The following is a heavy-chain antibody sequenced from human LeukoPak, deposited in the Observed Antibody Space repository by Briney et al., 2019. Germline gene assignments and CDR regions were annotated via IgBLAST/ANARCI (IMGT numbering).Heavy chain of an antibody. J-gene: IGHJ4*02. CDR3: ARAGGRDFHFDS. Sequence: SETLSLTYAVSGGSISSSNWWSWVRQPPGKGLEWIGEIYHSGSTNYNPSLKSRVTISVDKSKNQFSLKLSSVTAADTAFYFCARAGGRDFHFDSWGQGTLVTVSS. CDR2: IYHSGST. V-gene: IGHV4-4*02. D-gene: IGHD5-12*01. CDR1: GGSISSSNW.